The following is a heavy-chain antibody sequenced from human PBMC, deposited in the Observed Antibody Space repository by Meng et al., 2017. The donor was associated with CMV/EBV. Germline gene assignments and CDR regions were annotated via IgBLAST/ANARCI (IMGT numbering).Heavy chain of an antibody. CDR2: IYYSGST. J-gene: IGHJ4*02. D-gene: IGHD1-14*01. V-gene: IGHV4-30-4*01. Sequence: GWGPEAANPLPSFPLACNASGGSLTNGDYTGGRIRQPPGKGLVWIVYIYYSGSTYYNPSLKSRVTISVDTSKNQFSLKLSSVTAADTAVYYCARVTSRVAGAFDYWGQGTLVTVSS. CDR1: GGSLTNGDYT. CDR3: ARVTSRVAGAFDY.